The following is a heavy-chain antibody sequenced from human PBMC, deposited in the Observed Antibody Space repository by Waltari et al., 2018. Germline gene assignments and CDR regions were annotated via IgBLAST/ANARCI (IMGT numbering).Heavy chain of an antibody. J-gene: IGHJ3*02. V-gene: IGHV1-8*03. D-gene: IGHD3-9*01. CDR1: GYTFTSYD. CDR2: INPNSGNT. Sequence: QVQLVQSGAEVKKPGASVKVSCKASGYTFTSYDINWVRQATGQVLECSRKINPNSGNTGVAQTFEGIITITRKTSISTVYMELSSLRSEDTAVYYCAGGLVTIFPGHAFDIWGQGTMVTVSS. CDR3: AGGLVTIFPGHAFDI.